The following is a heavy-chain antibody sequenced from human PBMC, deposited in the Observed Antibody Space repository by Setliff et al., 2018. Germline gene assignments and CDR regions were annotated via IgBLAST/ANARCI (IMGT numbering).Heavy chain of an antibody. J-gene: IGHJ1*01. CDR1: GFNFNSYS. CDR2: MSHTPNGAYT. CDR3: AERPDGSGSHYSTLYH. Sequence: GGSLRLSCAASGFNFNSYSMNWVRQAPGKGLEWVSYMSHTPNGAYTYYADSVRGRFTIFRDNPRNTLYLQMNSLSAEDTAVYYCAERPDGSGSHYSTLYHWGPGTLVTVSS. D-gene: IGHD3-10*01. V-gene: IGHV3-21*05.